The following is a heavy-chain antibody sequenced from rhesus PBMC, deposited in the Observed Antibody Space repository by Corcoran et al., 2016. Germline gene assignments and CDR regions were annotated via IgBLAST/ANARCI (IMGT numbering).Heavy chain of an antibody. CDR1: GGSISSSY. CDR2: IYGSGSST. V-gene: IGHV4-169*01. J-gene: IGHJ4*01. D-gene: IGHD2-21*01. Sequence: QLQLQESGPGLVKPSETLSVTCAVSGGSISSSYWSCIRQAPGKGLEWIGYIYGSGSSTNYNPSLKRRCTRSVYTSKNQLSMKLSSVTVADTAVYYCASGDEYSYYWGQGVLVTVSS. CDR3: ASGDEYSYY.